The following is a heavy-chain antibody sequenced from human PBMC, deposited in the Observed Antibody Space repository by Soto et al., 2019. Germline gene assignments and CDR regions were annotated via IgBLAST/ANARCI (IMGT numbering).Heavy chain of an antibody. V-gene: IGHV3-48*01. D-gene: IGHD3-22*01. J-gene: IGHJ5*02. CDR3: ARDGVTMIVATWGNWFDP. Sequence: GGSLRLSCAASGFTFSSYSMNWVRQAPGKGLEWVSYISSSSSTIYYADSVKGRFTISRDNAKNSLYLQMNSLRAEDTAVYYCARDGVTMIVATWGNWFDPWGQGTLVTVSS. CDR1: GFTFSSYS. CDR2: ISSSSSTI.